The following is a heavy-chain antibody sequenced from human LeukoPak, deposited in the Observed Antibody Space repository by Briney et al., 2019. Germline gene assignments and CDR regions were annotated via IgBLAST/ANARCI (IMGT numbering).Heavy chain of an antibody. Sequence: PGGSLRLSCAASGFTFSSYWMHWVRQAPGKGLVWVSRINTDGSSTSYADSVKGRFTISRDNAKNTLYLQMNSLRAEDTAGYYCARGPYYDDSSGYYYDWGQGTLVTVSS. CDR1: GFTFSSYW. CDR3: ARGPYYDDSSGYYYD. D-gene: IGHD3-22*01. CDR2: INTDGSST. J-gene: IGHJ4*02. V-gene: IGHV3-74*01.